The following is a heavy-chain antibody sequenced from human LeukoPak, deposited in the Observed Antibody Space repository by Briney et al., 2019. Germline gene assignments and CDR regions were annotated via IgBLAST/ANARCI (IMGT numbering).Heavy chain of an antibody. CDR1: GFTFSSNY. Sequence: GGSLRLSCAASGFTFSSNYMSWVRQAPGKGLEWVSVIYSGGSTYYADSVKGRFTISRDNSKNTLYLQMNSLRAEDTAVYYCARGGSVYYYYGMDVWGQGTTVTVSS. D-gene: IGHD2-15*01. V-gene: IGHV3-66*02. J-gene: IGHJ6*02. CDR2: IYSGGST. CDR3: ARGGSVYYYYGMDV.